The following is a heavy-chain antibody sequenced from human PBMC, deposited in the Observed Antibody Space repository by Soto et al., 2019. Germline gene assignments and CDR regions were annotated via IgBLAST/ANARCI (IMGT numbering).Heavy chain of an antibody. J-gene: IGHJ4*02. D-gene: IGHD3-22*01. Sequence: SETLSLTCAVYGGSFCGYYRSWIRQPPGKGLEWIGEINHSGSTNYNPSLKSRVTISVDTSKNQFSLKLSSVTAADTAVYYCARGGYYDSSGYIDYWGQGTLVTVSS. CDR2: INHSGST. CDR1: GGSFCGYY. CDR3: ARGGYYDSSGYIDY. V-gene: IGHV4-34*01.